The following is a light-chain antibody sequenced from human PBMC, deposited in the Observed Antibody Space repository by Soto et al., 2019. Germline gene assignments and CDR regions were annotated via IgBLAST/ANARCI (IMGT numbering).Light chain of an antibody. CDR2: GAS. V-gene: IGKV1-39*01. J-gene: IGKJ1*01. Sequence: DIQMTQSPSSLSASVGDRVTITCRASQSISSYLNWYQQKPGKAPKLLIYGASTLQSGVPSRFSGSGSGTDFTLTISSLQPEDFATYYCQQSYSTPRTFGQGTIVEFK. CDR1: QSISSY. CDR3: QQSYSTPRT.